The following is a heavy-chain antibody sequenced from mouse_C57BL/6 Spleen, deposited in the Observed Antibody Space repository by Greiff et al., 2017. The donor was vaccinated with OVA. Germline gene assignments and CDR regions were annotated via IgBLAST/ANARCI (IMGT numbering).Heavy chain of an antibody. J-gene: IGHJ4*01. Sequence: VKLMESGPELVKPGASVKISCKASGYAFSSSWMNWVKQRPGKGLEWIGRIYPGDGDTNYNGKFKGKATLTADKSSSTAYMQLSSLTSEDSAVYFCARWITTVVAMDYWGQGTSVTVSS. D-gene: IGHD1-1*01. CDR1: GYAFSSSW. CDR2: IYPGDGDT. V-gene: IGHV1-82*01. CDR3: ARWITTVVAMDY.